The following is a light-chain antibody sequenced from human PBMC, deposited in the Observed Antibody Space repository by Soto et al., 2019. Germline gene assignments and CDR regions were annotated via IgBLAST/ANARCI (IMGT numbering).Light chain of an antibody. CDR2: EDN. CDR3: QAFDSSNMA. V-gene: IGLV6-57*04. Sequence: NFMLTQPHSVSESPGKTATISCTRSSGSIGSTYVQWYQQRPGSVPTTVIYEDNQRPSGVPDRFSGSIDSSSNSAFLTISGLETEDEADYYCQAFDSSNMAFGGGTKVTVL. CDR1: SGSIGSTY. J-gene: IGLJ2*01.